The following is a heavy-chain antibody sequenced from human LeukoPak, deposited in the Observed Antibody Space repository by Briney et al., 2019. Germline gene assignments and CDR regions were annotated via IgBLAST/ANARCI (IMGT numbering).Heavy chain of an antibody. Sequence: SETLSLTCAVYGGSFSGYYWSWIRQPPGKGLEWFGEINHSGSTNYNPSLKSRVTISVDTSKNQFSLKLSSVTAADTAVYYCARADCSSTSCPNWFDPWGQGTLVTVSS. CDR1: GGSFSGYY. D-gene: IGHD2-2*01. J-gene: IGHJ5*02. CDR2: INHSGST. CDR3: ARADCSSTSCPNWFDP. V-gene: IGHV4-34*01.